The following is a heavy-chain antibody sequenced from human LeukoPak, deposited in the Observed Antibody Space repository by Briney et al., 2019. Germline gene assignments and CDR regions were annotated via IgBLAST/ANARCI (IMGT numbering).Heavy chain of an antibody. CDR1: GFTFSIYW. Sequence: GGSLRLSCAASGFTFSIYWVHWVRQAPGKGLVWVPSINSDGSSTSYADSVKGRFTISRDNAKNTLYLQMSTLRAEDTAVYYCASLDYWGQGTPVTVSS. CDR2: INSDGSST. CDR3: ASLDY. J-gene: IGHJ4*02. V-gene: IGHV3-74*01.